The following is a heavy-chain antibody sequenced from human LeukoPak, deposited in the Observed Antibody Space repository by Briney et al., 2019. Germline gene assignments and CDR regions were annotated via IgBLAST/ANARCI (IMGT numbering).Heavy chain of an antibody. CDR2: IYHSGTT. J-gene: IGHJ4*02. CDR3: ARNYYGSGSFYVHN. CDR1: GGSISNGGYS. D-gene: IGHD3-10*01. Sequence: PSETLSLTCAVSGGSISNGGYSWSWIRQPPGKGLEWTGLIYHSGTTHYSPSLKSRLTFSLDKSKNQFSLKLTSVTAADTALYYCARNYYGSGSFYVHNWGQGTLVTVSS. V-gene: IGHV4-30-2*01.